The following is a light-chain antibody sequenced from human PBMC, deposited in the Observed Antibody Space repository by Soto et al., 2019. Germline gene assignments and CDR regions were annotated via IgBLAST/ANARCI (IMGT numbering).Light chain of an antibody. J-gene: IGKJ3*01. V-gene: IGKV3-15*01. CDR1: QSVSSN. Sequence: EIVMTQSPATLSVSTGERATLSCRASQSVSSNLAWYQQKPGQAPRLLIYGASTRATGIPARFSGSGSGTEFTLTISSRQSEDFAVYYCQQYNNWPFTFGPGTKVDIK. CDR3: QQYNNWPFT. CDR2: GAS.